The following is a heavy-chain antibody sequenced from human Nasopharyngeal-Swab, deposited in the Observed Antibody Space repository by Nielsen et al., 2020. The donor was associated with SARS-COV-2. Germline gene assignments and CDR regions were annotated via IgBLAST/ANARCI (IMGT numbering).Heavy chain of an antibody. CDR1: GFTFSSYS. J-gene: IGHJ4*02. V-gene: IGHV3-21*01. Sequence: GESLKISCAASGFTFSSYSMNWVRQAPGKGLEWVSSISSSSSYIYYADSVKGRFTISRDNAKNSLYLQMNSLRAEDTAVYYCARVKSPGGYNHDFDYWGQGTLVTVSP. D-gene: IGHD5-24*01. CDR3: ARVKSPGGYNHDFDY. CDR2: ISSSSSYI.